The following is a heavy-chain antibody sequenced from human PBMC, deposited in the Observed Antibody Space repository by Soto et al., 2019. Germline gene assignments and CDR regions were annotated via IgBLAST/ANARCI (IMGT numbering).Heavy chain of an antibody. V-gene: IGHV3-23*01. CDR1: GFTFSSYA. CDR3: AKDYANRAAAPSGAIGY. J-gene: IGHJ4*02. Sequence: PGGSLRLSCAASGFTFSSYAMSWVRQAPGKGLEWVSAISGSGGSTYYADSVKGRFTISRDNSKNTPYLQMNSLRAEDTAVYYCAKDYANRAAAPSGAIGYWGQGTLVTVSS. CDR2: ISGSGGST. D-gene: IGHD6-13*01.